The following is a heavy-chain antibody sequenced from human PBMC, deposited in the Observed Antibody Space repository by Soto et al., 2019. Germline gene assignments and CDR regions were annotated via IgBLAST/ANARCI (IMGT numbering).Heavy chain of an antibody. CDR3: SRGIKGGLDA. D-gene: IGHD2-21*01. Sequence: QVQLVESGGGVVQPGRSLRLSCAASGFTFSSYGMHWVHQAPGKGLEWVAVISYDGTKKYYAESVKGRFTIFRDNSKNTLSLQLNSLGAEDTAVYYCSRGIKGGLDAWGPGTLVTVSS. CDR2: ISYDGTKK. J-gene: IGHJ5*02. V-gene: IGHV3-30*03. CDR1: GFTFSSYG.